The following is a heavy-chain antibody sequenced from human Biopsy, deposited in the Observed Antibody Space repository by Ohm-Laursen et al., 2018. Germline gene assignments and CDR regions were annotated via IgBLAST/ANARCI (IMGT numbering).Heavy chain of an antibody. Sequence: ASVKVSCNVSGDTLTDLSVHWLRQAPGEGLEWLGGFAPEDGATFYAHKFQGRVTVTEDTSTDTAYMELNSLRSEGTAVYYCATGIRTGWYYFDSWGQGTLVTVSS. CDR1: GDTLTDLS. CDR3: ATGIRTGWYYFDS. D-gene: IGHD6-19*01. CDR2: FAPEDGAT. J-gene: IGHJ4*02. V-gene: IGHV1-24*01.